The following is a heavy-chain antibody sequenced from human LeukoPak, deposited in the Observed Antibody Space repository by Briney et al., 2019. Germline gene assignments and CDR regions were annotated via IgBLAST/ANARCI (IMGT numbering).Heavy chain of an antibody. CDR3: ARGTRNSRGAFDI. D-gene: IGHD1/OR15-1a*01. Sequence: SETLSLTCTVSGGSISSYYWSWLRQPPGKGLEWIGYIYYSGSTNYNPSLKSRVTISVDTSKNQFSLKLSSVTAADTAVYYCARGTRNSRGAFDIWGQGTMVTVSS. J-gene: IGHJ3*02. V-gene: IGHV4-59*01. CDR2: IYYSGST. CDR1: GGSISSYY.